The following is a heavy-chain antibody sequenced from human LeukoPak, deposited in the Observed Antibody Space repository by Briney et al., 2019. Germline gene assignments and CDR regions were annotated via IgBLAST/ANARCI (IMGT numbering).Heavy chain of an antibody. D-gene: IGHD3-10*01. J-gene: IGHJ4*02. V-gene: IGHV3-23*01. Sequence: QPGGSLRLSCAASGFTFSSYAMSWVRQAPGKGLEWVSAISGSGGSTYYADSVKGRFTLSRDNSKNTLYLQLNSLRADDTAVYYCAKSYGSGTGGYWGQGPLVPVSS. CDR1: GFTFSSYA. CDR3: AKSYGSGTGGY. CDR2: ISGSGGST.